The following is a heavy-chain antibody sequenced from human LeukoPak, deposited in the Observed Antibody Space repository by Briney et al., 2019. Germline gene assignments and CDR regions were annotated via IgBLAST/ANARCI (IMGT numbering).Heavy chain of an antibody. CDR2: SYPGDSDT. Sequence: GESLQISCQGSGCTFTSYWIGGGRQMPGKGLEGMGSSYPGDSDTKYSPSFQGEVTISVDKSTNTAYLQWKSLKASDTAMYYCARGDVVRGVSWFDSWGQGALVTVSS. CDR3: ARGDVVRGVSWFDS. CDR1: GCTFTSYW. V-gene: IGHV5-51*01. J-gene: IGHJ5*01. D-gene: IGHD2-21*02.